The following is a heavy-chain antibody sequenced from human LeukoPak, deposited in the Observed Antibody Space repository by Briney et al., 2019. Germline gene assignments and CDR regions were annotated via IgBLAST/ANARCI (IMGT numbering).Heavy chain of an antibody. Sequence: SETLSLTCTVSGGSISSSNYCWDWIRQPPGKGPEWIGSLCYSGNTYQNPSLKSRLTISGDTSHNQFSLRLSSVTAADTAVYYCTTRYGDHDYVDYWGQGTLVTVSS. CDR1: GGSISSSNYC. CDR3: TTRYGDHDYVDY. V-gene: IGHV4-39*01. D-gene: IGHD5-12*01. J-gene: IGHJ4*02. CDR2: LCYSGNT.